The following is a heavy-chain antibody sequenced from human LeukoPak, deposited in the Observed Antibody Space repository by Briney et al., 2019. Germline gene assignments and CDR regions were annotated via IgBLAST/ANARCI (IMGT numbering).Heavy chain of an antibody. Sequence: ASVKVSCKASGYTFTGYYIHWVRQAPGQGLEWMGWISAYNGNTNYAQKLQGRVTMTTDTSTSTAYMELRSLRSDDTAVYYCARELRGSYYRSLVGHFDYWGQGTLVTVSS. CDR3: ARELRGSYYRSLVGHFDY. J-gene: IGHJ4*02. CDR1: GYTFTGYY. V-gene: IGHV1-18*04. CDR2: ISAYNGNT. D-gene: IGHD1-26*01.